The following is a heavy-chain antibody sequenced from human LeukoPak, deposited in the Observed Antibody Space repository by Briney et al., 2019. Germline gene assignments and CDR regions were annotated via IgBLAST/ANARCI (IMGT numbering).Heavy chain of an antibody. CDR1: GFTFSSYG. Sequence: GGSLRLSCAASGFTFSSYGMPWVRQAPGKGLEWVAVISYDGSNKYYADSVKGRFTISRDNSKNTLYLQMNSLRAEDTAVYYCAKDEQNCFDYWGQGTLVTVSS. CDR2: ISYDGSNK. V-gene: IGHV3-30*18. J-gene: IGHJ4*02. CDR3: AKDEQNCFDY.